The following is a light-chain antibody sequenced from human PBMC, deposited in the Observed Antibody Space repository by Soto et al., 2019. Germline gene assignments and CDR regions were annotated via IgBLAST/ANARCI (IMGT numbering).Light chain of an antibody. CDR1: XXXXGAGYD. Sequence: QSVLTQPPSVSGXPXXXXTXSCTXSXXXXGAGYDVHWYQQLPGTAPKLLIYGNSNRPSGVPDRFSGSKSGTSASLAITGLQAEDEADYYCQSYDSSLSGVVFGGGTKLTVL. CDR2: GNS. J-gene: IGLJ2*01. CDR3: QSYDSSLSGVV. V-gene: IGLV1-40*01.